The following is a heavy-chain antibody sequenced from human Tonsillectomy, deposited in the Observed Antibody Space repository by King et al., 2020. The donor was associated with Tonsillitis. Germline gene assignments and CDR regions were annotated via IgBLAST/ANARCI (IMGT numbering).Heavy chain of an antibody. D-gene: IGHD6-13*01. CDR2: IDPSDSYT. CDR1: GYSFTSYW. CDR3: ARNLDIAAAGTVAFDI. V-gene: IGHV5-10-1*03. J-gene: IGHJ3*02. Sequence: DVQLVESGAEVKKPGESLRISCKGSGYSFTSYWISWVRQMPGKGLEWMGRIDPSDSYTNYSPSFQGHVTISADKSISTAYLQWSSLKASDTAMYYCARNLDIAAAGTVAFDIWGQGTMVTVSS.